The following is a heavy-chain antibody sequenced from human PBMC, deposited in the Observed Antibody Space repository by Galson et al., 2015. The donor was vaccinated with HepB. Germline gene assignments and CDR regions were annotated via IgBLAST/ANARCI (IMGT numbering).Heavy chain of an antibody. Sequence: SLRLSCAASGFTFSSYAMSWVRQAPGKGLEWVSAISGSGGSTYYADSVKGRFTISRDNSKNTLYLQMNSLRAEDTAVYYCAKGLHRIVVVITTVDYWGQGTLVTVSS. CDR3: AKGLHRIVVVITTVDY. J-gene: IGHJ4*02. CDR2: ISGSGGST. D-gene: IGHD3-22*01. V-gene: IGHV3-23*01. CDR1: GFTFSSYA.